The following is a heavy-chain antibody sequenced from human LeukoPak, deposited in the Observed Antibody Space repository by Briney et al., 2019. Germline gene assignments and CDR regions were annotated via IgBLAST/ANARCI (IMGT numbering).Heavy chain of an antibody. CDR2: ISSSSSYT. J-gene: IGHJ6*02. CDR1: GFTFSDYY. V-gene: IGHV3-11*05. Sequence: GGSLRLSCAASGFTFSDYYMSWIRQAPGKGLEWVSYISSSSSYTNYADSVKGRFTISRDNAKNSLYLQMNSLRAEDTAVYYCARVRVVSYYGMDVWGQGTTVIVSS. CDR3: ARVRVVSYYGMDV.